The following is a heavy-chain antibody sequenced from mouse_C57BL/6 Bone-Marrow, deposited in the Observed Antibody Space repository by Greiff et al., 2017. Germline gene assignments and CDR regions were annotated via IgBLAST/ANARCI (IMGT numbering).Heavy chain of an antibody. V-gene: IGHV1-64*01. Sequence: VQLQQPGAELVKPGASVKLSCKASGYTFTSYWMHWVKQRPGQGLEWIGMIHPNSGSTNYNEKFKSKATLTVDKSSSTAYMQLSSLTSADSAVYYCARETDLLWLRRGFDYWGQGTTLTVSS. CDR2: IHPNSGST. CDR1: GYTFTSYW. J-gene: IGHJ2*01. CDR3: ARETDLLWLRRGFDY. D-gene: IGHD2-2*01.